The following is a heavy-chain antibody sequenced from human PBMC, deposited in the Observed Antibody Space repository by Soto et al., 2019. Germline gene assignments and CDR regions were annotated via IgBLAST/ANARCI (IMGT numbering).Heavy chain of an antibody. CDR2: MNPGSGDT. Sequence: ASVKVSCKASGYTFTSYGISWVRQATGQGLEWMGWMNPGSGDTGYAQKFQGRVTMTRDISIATAYMELSGLRSDDTAIYYCARMATFGSLNWFDPWGQGTLVTVSS. CDR3: ARMATFGSLNWFDP. CDR1: GYTFTSYG. D-gene: IGHD3-16*01. V-gene: IGHV1-8*02. J-gene: IGHJ5*02.